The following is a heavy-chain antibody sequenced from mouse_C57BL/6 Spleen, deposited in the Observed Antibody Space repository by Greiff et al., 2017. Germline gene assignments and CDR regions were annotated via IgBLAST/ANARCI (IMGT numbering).Heavy chain of an antibody. J-gene: IGHJ1*03. V-gene: IGHV14-1*01. CDR2: IDPEDGGT. D-gene: IGHD2-13*01. Sequence: VQLQQSGAELVRPGASVKLSCTASGYNFKDYYMHWVKQRPEQGLEWIGSIDPEDGGTEYAPKFQGKATMTADTSSNTAYLQLSSLTSEDTAVYYCTTQGDAEYFDVWGTGTTRTVSS. CDR3: TTQGDAEYFDV. CDR1: GYNFKDYY.